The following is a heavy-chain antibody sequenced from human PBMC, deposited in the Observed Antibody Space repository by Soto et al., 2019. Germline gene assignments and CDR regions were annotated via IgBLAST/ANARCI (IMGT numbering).Heavy chain of an antibody. CDR3: VRDASSSWYLMYYFDY. CDR2: INAGNGNT. D-gene: IGHD6-13*01. CDR1: GYTFTSYA. V-gene: IGHV1-3*01. Sequence: QVQLVQSGAEVKKPGASVKVSCKASGYTFTSYAMHWVRQAPGQRLEWMGWINAGNGNTKYSQKFQGRVTITRDTSASTAYMELSSLRSEDTAVYYCVRDASSSWYLMYYFDYWGQGTLVTVSS. J-gene: IGHJ4*02.